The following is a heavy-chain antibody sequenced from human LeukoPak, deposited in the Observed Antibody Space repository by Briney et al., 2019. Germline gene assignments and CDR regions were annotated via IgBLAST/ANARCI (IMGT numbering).Heavy chain of an antibody. CDR1: GFTFSSYW. D-gene: IGHD3-22*01. V-gene: IGHV3-7*01. J-gene: IGHJ4*02. CDR3: ARDRDYDSSGYYYGSDY. Sequence: PGGSLRLSCAASGFTFSSYWMSWVRQAPGKGLEWVANIKQDGSEKYYVDSVKGRFTISRDNAKNSLYLQMNSLRAEDTAVYYCARDRDYDSSGYYYGSDYWGQGTLVTVSS. CDR2: IKQDGSEK.